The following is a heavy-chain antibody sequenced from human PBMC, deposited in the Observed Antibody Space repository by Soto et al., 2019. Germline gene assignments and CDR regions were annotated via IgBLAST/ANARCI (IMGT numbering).Heavy chain of an antibody. D-gene: IGHD2-8*01. J-gene: IGHJ4*02. CDR3: ARSLSYCTNGVCYFDY. Sequence: QITLKESGPTLVKPTQTLTLTCTFSGLSLSTSGVGVGWIRQPPGKALEWLALIYWDDDKRYSPSLKSRLTSTKDTSKNQVVPTMTNMDPVDTATYYCARSLSYCTNGVCYFDYWGQGTLVTVSS. CDR1: GLSLSTSGVG. V-gene: IGHV2-5*02. CDR2: IYWDDDK.